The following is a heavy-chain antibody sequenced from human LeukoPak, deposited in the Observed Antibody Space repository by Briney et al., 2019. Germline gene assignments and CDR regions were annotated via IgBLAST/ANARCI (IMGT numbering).Heavy chain of an antibody. CDR3: AKRALGYYDSDAFDI. CDR1: GFTFSSYE. CDR2: LCSSGSTI. D-gene: IGHD3-22*01. Sequence: GGSLRLSCAASGFTFSSYEMNWVRQAPGKGLEWVSYLCSSGSTIYYADSVKGRFTISRDNAKNSLHLQMNSLRAEDTAVYYCAKRALGYYDSDAFDIWGQGTMVTVSS. J-gene: IGHJ3*02. V-gene: IGHV3-48*03.